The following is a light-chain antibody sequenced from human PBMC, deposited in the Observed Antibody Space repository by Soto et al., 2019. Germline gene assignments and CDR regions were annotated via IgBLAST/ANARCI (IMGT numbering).Light chain of an antibody. CDR3: VQHYSYPLT. CDR2: AAS. J-gene: IGKJ4*01. CDR1: QGISSW. Sequence: IQMTQSPSAVSATVGDRVTMTCLASQGISSWLAWYQQKPDKAPKSLIYAASSLQSGVPSRFSGSGSGTEFTLTVSSLQPEDFATYYCVQHYSYPLTFGGGTMVDIK. V-gene: IGKV1D-16*01.